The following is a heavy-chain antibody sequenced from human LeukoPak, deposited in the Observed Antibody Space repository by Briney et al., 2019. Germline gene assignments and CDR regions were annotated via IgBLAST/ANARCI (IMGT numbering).Heavy chain of an antibody. CDR2: INHSGST. J-gene: IGHJ4*02. CDR1: GGSFSGYY. Sequence: PSETLSLTCAVYGGSFSGYYWSWIRQPPGKGLECIGEINHSGSTNYNPSLKSRVTISVDTSKNQFSLKLSSVTAADTAVYYCARGIAARPLKSNFDHWGQGTLVTVSS. CDR3: ARGIAARPLKSNFDH. V-gene: IGHV4-34*01. D-gene: IGHD6-6*01.